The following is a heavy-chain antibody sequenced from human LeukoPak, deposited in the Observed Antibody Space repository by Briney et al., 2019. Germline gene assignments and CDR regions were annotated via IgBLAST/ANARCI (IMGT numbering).Heavy chain of an antibody. J-gene: IGHJ3*02. CDR1: GFTFSSYG. Sequence: GGSLRLSCAASGFTFSSYGMHWVRQAPGKGLEWVAFIRYDGSNKYYADSVKGRFTISRDNSKNTLYLQMNSLRAEDTAVYYCAKDSIGYCSSTSCYRVLNAFDIWGQGTMVTVSS. D-gene: IGHD2-2*02. CDR3: AKDSIGYCSSTSCYRVLNAFDI. V-gene: IGHV3-30*02. CDR2: IRYDGSNK.